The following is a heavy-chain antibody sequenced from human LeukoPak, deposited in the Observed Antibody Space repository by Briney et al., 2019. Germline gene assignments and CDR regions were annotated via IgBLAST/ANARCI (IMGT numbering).Heavy chain of an antibody. CDR1: GSTLRNNI. Sequence: GGSLRLSCIASGSTLRNNIMTWVRQAPGKGLEWVSSLSFIDDSTYYADSVKCRFTISRDTSKNTLFLQMNSLIPEDTGVYYCGREGYTSGYAGAFDTWGQGTMVTVSS. V-gene: IGHV3-23*01. CDR3: GREGYTSGYAGAFDT. D-gene: IGHD2-2*01. CDR2: LSFIDDST. J-gene: IGHJ3*02.